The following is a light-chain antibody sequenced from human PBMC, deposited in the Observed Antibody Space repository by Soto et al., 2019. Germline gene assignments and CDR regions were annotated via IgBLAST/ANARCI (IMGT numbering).Light chain of an antibody. Sequence: SVLTQAPSGSGAPGQRVTISCTGSSSNIGAGYDVHWYQQLPGTAPKLLIYGNSNRPSGVPDRFSGSKSGTSASLAITGLQAEDEADYYCQSYDSSLSGYVFGTGTKVTVL. J-gene: IGLJ1*01. CDR1: SSNIGAGYD. V-gene: IGLV1-40*01. CDR3: QSYDSSLSGYV. CDR2: GNS.